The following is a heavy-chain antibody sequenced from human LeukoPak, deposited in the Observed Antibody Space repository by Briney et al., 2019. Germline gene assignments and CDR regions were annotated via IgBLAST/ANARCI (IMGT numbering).Heavy chain of an antibody. CDR1: GYTFTSYY. D-gene: IGHD5-24*01. J-gene: IGHJ5*02. V-gene: IGHV1-18*04. CDR2: ISAYNGNT. Sequence: ASVKVSCKASGYTFTSYYMHWVRQAPGQGLEWMGWISAYNGNTNYAQKLQGRVTMTTDTSTSTAYMELRSLRSDDTAVYYCARRMAMYNWFDPWGQGTLVTVSS. CDR3: ARRMAMYNWFDP.